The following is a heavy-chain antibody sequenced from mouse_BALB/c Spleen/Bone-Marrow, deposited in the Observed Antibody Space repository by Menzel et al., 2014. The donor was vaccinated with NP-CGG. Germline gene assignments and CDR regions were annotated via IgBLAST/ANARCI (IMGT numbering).Heavy chain of an antibody. J-gene: IGHJ4*01. Sequence: QVQLQQSGPGLVAPSQSLSITCTVSGFSLTSYGVHWVRQPPGKGLEWLGVIWAGGITNYNSTLMSRLSINKDDSKSKFFLKMNSLQTDDTAMYYCARGGYYKYDEDAMDYWGQGTSVTVSS. CDR3: ARGGYYKYDEDAMDY. V-gene: IGHV2-9*02. D-gene: IGHD2-14*01. CDR2: IWAGGIT. CDR1: GFSLTSYG.